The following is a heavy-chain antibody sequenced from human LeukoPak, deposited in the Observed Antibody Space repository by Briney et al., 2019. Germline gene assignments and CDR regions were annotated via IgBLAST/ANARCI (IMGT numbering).Heavy chain of an antibody. J-gene: IGHJ4*02. CDR3: ARIIVGATLESRKLFDY. CDR1: GYTLSEVS. Sequence: ASVKVSCKVSGYTLSEVSMHWVRQAPGKGLEWLGGFDPEDGATFYSQKLQGRITMAEDTSTDTAYMELSSLTSEDTAMYYCARIIVGATLESRKLFDYWGQGTLVTVSS. D-gene: IGHD1-26*01. V-gene: IGHV1-24*01. CDR2: FDPEDGAT.